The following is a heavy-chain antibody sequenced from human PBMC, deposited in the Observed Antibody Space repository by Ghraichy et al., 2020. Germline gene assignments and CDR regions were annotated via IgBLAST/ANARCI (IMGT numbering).Heavy chain of an antibody. D-gene: IGHD1-26*01. Sequence: GGSLRLSCAASGFTFRGYSMNWVRQAPGKGLEWVSSVRSGSIYINYADSVRGRFTISRDNAKNSMYLQMNSLRAEDTAVYYCARAYSGSYYGDAFDIWGQGTMVTVSS. CDR1: GFTFRGYS. J-gene: IGHJ3*02. CDR2: VRSGSIYI. V-gene: IGHV3-21*06. CDR3: ARAYSGSYYGDAFDI.